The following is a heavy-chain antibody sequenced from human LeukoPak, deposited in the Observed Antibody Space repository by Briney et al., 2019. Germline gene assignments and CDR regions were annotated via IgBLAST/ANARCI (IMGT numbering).Heavy chain of an antibody. J-gene: IGHJ6*02. CDR3: AKDIVGAPYYGMDV. CDR2: ISYDGSNK. D-gene: IGHD1-26*01. CDR1: GFTFSSYG. V-gene: IGHV3-30*18. Sequence: GGSLRLSCAASGFTFSSYGMHWVRQAPGKGLEWVAVISYDGSNKYYADSVKGRFTISRDNSKNTLYLQMNSLRAEDTAVYYCAKDIVGAPYYGMDVWGQGTTVTVSS.